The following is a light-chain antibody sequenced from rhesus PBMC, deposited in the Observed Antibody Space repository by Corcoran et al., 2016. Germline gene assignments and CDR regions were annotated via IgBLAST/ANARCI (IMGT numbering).Light chain of an antibody. CDR1: QGISSY. V-gene: IGKV1-25*01. Sequence: DIQMTQSPSSLSASVGDRVTITCRASQGISSYLAWYQQKPGKAPNLLIYVASTLQSGVPSRFSGSGSGTDCTLTIRSLQPEDFATYYCQQHNTFPLTFGGGTKVELK. J-gene: IGKJ4*01. CDR3: QQHNTFPLT. CDR2: VAS.